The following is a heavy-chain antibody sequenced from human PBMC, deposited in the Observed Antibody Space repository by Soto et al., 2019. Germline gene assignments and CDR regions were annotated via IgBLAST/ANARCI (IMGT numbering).Heavy chain of an antibody. D-gene: IGHD3-16*01. Sequence: PGGSLRLSCAASGFTFSSYWMHWVRQAPGKGLVWLSRLCHDGTIAIYSDSVKGRFSISRDIAKNTLYLQMTSLRAEDAAIYYCGRTFRDGLLGLDPWGQGTLVTVSS. J-gene: IGHJ5*02. V-gene: IGHV3-74*01. CDR3: GRTFRDGLLGLDP. CDR2: LCHDGTIA. CDR1: GFTFSSYW.